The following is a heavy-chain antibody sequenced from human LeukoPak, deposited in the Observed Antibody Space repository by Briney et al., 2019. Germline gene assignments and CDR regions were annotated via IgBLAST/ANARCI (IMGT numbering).Heavy chain of an antibody. J-gene: IGHJ5*02. Sequence: SVKDSCKAAGGTFSSYAISWVLQAPGQGLEWMGGINPIFGTANYAQKFQGRVTITTGESTSTAYMELSSLRSEDTAVYYCARAPSYDFWSGYYWGWFDPWGQGTLVTVSS. CDR3: ARAPSYDFWSGYYWGWFDP. CDR1: GGTFSSYA. D-gene: IGHD3-3*01. V-gene: IGHV1-69*05. CDR2: INPIFGTA.